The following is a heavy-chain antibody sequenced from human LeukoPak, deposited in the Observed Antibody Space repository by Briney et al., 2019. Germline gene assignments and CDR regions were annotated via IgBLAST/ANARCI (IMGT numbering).Heavy chain of an antibody. CDR3: AKRYSSGWGNAFDI. CDR2: ISGSGGST. D-gene: IGHD6-19*01. CDR1: GFTFSNYA. J-gene: IGHJ3*02. Sequence: PGGSLRLSCAASGFTFSNYAMNWVRQAPGKGLEWVSGISGSGGSTYYADSVKGRFTISRDNSKKTLYLQMNSLRAEDTAVYYCAKRYSSGWGNAFDIWGQGTMATVSS. V-gene: IGHV3-23*01.